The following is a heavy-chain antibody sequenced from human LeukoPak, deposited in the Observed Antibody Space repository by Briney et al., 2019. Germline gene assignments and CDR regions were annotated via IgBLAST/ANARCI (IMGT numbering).Heavy chain of an antibody. Sequence: SETLSLTCTVSGGSISSGSYYWNWIRQPAGKGLEWIGRIYTSGSTNYNPSLKSRVTISIDTSRNQFSLKLTSVTAADTAVYYCARGGVETAMLSRGFDPWGQGTLVTVSS. CDR3: ARGGVETAMLSRGFDP. CDR1: GGSISSGSYY. CDR2: IYTSGST. V-gene: IGHV4-61*02. D-gene: IGHD5-18*01. J-gene: IGHJ5*02.